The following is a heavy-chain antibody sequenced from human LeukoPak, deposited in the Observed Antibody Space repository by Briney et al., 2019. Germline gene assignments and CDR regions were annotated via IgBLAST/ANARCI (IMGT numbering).Heavy chain of an antibody. CDR2: INPNSGGT. CDR1: GYTLTELS. D-gene: IGHD1-7*01. J-gene: IGHJ4*02. Sequence: ASVKVSCKVSGYTLTELSMHWVRQAPGKGLEWMGRINPNSGGTNYAQKFQGRVTMTRDTSISTAYMELSRLRSDDTAVYYCARPAFLTGTLHYWGQGTLVTVSS. V-gene: IGHV1-2*06. CDR3: ARPAFLTGTLHY.